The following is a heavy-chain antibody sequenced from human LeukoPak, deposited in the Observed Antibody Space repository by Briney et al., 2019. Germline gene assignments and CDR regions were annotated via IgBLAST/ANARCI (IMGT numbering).Heavy chain of an antibody. CDR3: ARQEGAFDY. D-gene: IGHD3-16*01. V-gene: IGHV6-1*01. CDR1: GDSVSSNSPA. Sequence: SQTLSLTCAISGDSVSSNSPAWNWIRQSPSRGLEWLGRTYYRSKWYYECAVSVKSRITINADTSKNQFSLQLNSVTPEDTAVYYCARQEGAFDYWGQGTLVTVSS. CDR2: TYYRSKWYY. J-gene: IGHJ4*02.